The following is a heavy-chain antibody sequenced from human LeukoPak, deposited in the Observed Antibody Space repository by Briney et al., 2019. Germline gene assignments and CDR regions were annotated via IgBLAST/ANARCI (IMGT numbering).Heavy chain of an antibody. CDR2: IFYSGNT. CDR1: GVSISNYY. Sequence: SETLSLTCTVSGVSISNYYWTWIRQPPGKGLEWIAYIFYSGNTKYNPSLKSRATMSVDTSKNQFSLKLTSVTAADTAMYHCARHNSGSYYNGFFDCWGRGTLVTVSS. CDR3: ARHNSGSYYNGFFDC. V-gene: IGHV4-59*01. J-gene: IGHJ4*02. D-gene: IGHD3-10*01.